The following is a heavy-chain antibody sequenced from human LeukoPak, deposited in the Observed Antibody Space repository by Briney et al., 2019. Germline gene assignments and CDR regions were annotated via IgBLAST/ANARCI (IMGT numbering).Heavy chain of an antibody. CDR2: IIPIFGTA. J-gene: IGHJ3*02. D-gene: IGHD6-19*01. V-gene: IGHV1-69*05. Sequence: GASVKVSCKASGGTFSSYAISWVRQAPGQGLEWMGGIIPIFGTANYAQKFQGRVTITTDESTSTAYMELSSLRSEDTAVYYCARVDSSGWYGAFDIWGQGTMVTVSS. CDR1: GGTFSSYA. CDR3: ARVDSSGWYGAFDI.